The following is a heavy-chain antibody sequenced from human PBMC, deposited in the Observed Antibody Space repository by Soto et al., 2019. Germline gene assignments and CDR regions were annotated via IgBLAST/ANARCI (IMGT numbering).Heavy chain of an antibody. CDR1: GSSISPYY. J-gene: IGHJ4*02. CDR3: VRVGGYYGDYQNFDY. Sequence: QVQLQESGPGLVKPSETLSLTCSVSGSSISPYYWSWLRQPPGKGLEWLGNIYYTGSTKYNPSLKSRVTMSVATSKSQFSLRMTSVTAADTAVYYCVRVGGYYGDYQNFDYWGQGTLVTVSS. D-gene: IGHD4-17*01. CDR2: IYYTGST. V-gene: IGHV4-59*01.